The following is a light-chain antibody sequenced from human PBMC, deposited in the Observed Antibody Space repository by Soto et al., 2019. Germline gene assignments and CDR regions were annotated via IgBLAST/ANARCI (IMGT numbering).Light chain of an antibody. CDR2: GAS. CDR1: QSVRSTY. V-gene: IGKV3-20*01. J-gene: IGKJ2*01. CDR3: QLYGSPSLYT. Sequence: EVVLTQSPGTLSLSPWERAALSCRASQSVRSTYLAWYQQKPGQAPRLLIYGASSRATGIPDRFRGSGSVTDFTLTISRLEPEDFAVYYCQLYGSPSLYTFGQGTKLEI.